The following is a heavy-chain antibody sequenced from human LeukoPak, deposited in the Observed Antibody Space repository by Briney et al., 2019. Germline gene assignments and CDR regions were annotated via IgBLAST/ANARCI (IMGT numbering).Heavy chain of an antibody. Sequence: PGGSLRLSCAASGFTFSSYSMNWVRQAPGKGLEWVSSISSSSYIYYADSVKGRFTISRDNAKNSLYLQMNSLRAEDTAVYYCARDNSGSDGSFDYWGQGTLVTVSS. CDR2: ISSSSYI. CDR3: ARDNSGSDGSFDY. J-gene: IGHJ4*02. D-gene: IGHD1-26*01. V-gene: IGHV3-21*01. CDR1: GFTFSSYS.